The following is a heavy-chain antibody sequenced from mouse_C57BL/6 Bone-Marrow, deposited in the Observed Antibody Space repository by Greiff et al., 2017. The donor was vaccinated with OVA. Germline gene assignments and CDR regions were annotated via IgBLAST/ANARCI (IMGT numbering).Heavy chain of an antibody. CDR3: ARQGYYGSYWYFDV. V-gene: IGHV5-12*01. CDR2: ISNGGGST. J-gene: IGHJ1*03. CDR1: GFTFSDYY. Sequence: EVKLVESGGGLVQPGGSLKLSCAASGFTFSDYYMYWVRQTPEKRLEWVAYISNGGGSTYYPDTVKGRFTISRDNAKNTLYLQMSRLKSEDTAMYYCARQGYYGSYWYFDVWGTGTTVTVSS. D-gene: IGHD1-1*01.